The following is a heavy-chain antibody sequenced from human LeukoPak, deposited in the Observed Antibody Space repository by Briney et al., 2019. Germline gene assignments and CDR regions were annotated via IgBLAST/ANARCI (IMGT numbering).Heavy chain of an antibody. Sequence: SGPTLVNPTQTLTLTCTFSGFSISTRGVGVGWIRQPPGMALEWLALIYWNDDKRYSPSLKSRLTITKDTSKNQEVLTMTNMDPVDTATYHCAHSPYFDWLRAYYFDYWGQGTLVTVSS. CDR3: AHSPYFDWLRAYYFDY. CDR2: IYWNDDK. V-gene: IGHV2-5*01. CDR1: GFSISTRGVG. D-gene: IGHD3-9*01. J-gene: IGHJ4*02.